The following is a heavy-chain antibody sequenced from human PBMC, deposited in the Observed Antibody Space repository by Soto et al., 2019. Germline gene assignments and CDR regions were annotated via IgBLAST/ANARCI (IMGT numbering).Heavy chain of an antibody. CDR1: GFTFSSYA. CDR2: ISGSDYST. J-gene: IGHJ4*02. V-gene: IGHV3-23*01. CDR3: AKSKGDDFWRGYYGFDY. D-gene: IGHD3-3*01. Sequence: EVQLLESGGGLVQPGGSLRLSCGASGFTFSSYAMSWVRQAPGKGLEWVSAISGSDYSTYYADSVKGQFTISRDNYKNTLYLQLNSLRAEDTAVYYCAKSKGDDFWRGYYGFDYWGQGTLVTVSS.